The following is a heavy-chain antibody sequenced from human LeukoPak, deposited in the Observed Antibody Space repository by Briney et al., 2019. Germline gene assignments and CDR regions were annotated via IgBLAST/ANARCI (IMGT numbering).Heavy chain of an antibody. CDR2: IYTSGST. CDR1: GGSISSGDYY. V-gene: IGHV4-61*02. CDR3: ARFYDSSGYLSLDY. Sequence: PSQTLSLTCTVSGGSISSGDYYWSWIRQPPGKGLEWIGRIYTSGSTNYNPSLKSRVTISVDTSKNQFSLKLSSVTAADTAVYYCARFYDSSGYLSLDYWGQGTLVTVSS. D-gene: IGHD3-22*01. J-gene: IGHJ4*02.